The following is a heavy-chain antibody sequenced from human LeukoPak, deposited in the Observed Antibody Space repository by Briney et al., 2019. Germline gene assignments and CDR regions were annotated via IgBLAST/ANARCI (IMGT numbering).Heavy chain of an antibody. CDR2: IYPGESDT. CDR1: GCRFTDYW. Sequence: GEALKISLQGSGCRFTDYWIGWVRQVPGKGPEWMGIIYPGESDTRYSPSFQAQLNISVDNSISTAYLQWSSLKASHTAMYYCARLRLASYSYAMHVWDQGTTVTVSS. J-gene: IGHJ6*02. V-gene: IGHV5-51*01. CDR3: ARLRLASYSYAMHV. D-gene: IGHD2-21*01.